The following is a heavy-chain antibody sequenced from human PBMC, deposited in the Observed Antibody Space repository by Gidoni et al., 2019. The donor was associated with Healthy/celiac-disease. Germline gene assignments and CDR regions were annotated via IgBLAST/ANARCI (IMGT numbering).Heavy chain of an antibody. CDR3: AKDSSGYCSGGSCYYYYYMDV. CDR1: GFTFSSYA. V-gene: IGHV3-23*01. J-gene: IGHJ6*03. D-gene: IGHD2-15*01. Sequence: EVQLLESGGGLVQPGGSLRLSCAASGFTFSSYAMSWVRQAPGKGLEWVSAISGSGGSTYYADSVKGRFTISRDNSKNTLYLQMNSLRAEDTAVYYCAKDSSGYCSGGSCYYYYYMDVWGKGTTVTVSS. CDR2: ISGSGGST.